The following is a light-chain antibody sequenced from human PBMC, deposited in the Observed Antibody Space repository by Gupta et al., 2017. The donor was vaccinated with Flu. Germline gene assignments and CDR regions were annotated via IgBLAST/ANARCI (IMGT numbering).Light chain of an antibody. CDR3: STYTGSSKL. V-gene: IGLV2-14*01. Sequence: QSITISCTGSYSDVGAYNYVSWYQQHPVKGPKLIIFEVNKRPSGVSTRFSGSKSGNTASLTISGLQAEDDAHYYCSTYTGSSKLFGGGTQLTVL. CDR1: YSDVGAYNY. CDR2: EVN. J-gene: IGLJ2*01.